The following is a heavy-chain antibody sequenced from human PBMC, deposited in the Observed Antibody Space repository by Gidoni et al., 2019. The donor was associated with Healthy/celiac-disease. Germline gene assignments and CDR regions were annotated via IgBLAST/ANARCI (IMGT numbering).Heavy chain of an antibody. V-gene: IGHV4-39*01. Sequence: QLHLQESGPGLVKPSEPLSLTCTVSGGSISSSSYYWGWIRQPPGKGLEWIGGIYYSGSTYYNPSLKSRVTISVDTSKNQFSLKLSSVTAADTAVYYCATFGGTPDAFDIWGQGTMVTVSS. D-gene: IGHD3-10*01. CDR2: IYYSGST. J-gene: IGHJ3*02. CDR1: GGSISSSSYY. CDR3: ATFGGTPDAFDI.